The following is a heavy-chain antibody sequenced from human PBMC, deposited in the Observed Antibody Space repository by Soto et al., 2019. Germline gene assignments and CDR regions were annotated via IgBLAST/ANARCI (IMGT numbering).Heavy chain of an antibody. CDR3: AKGTHDSSGLTP. J-gene: IGHJ5*02. Sequence: PGGSLRLSCAASGFSFGSYGMHWVRQAPGKGLEWVAVISYDGSNKYYADSVQGRFTISRDNSKDTLYLQMNSLRAEDTAVYYCAKGTHDSSGLTPWGQGTLVTVSS. CDR1: GFSFGSYG. V-gene: IGHV3-30*18. CDR2: ISYDGSNK. D-gene: IGHD3-22*01.